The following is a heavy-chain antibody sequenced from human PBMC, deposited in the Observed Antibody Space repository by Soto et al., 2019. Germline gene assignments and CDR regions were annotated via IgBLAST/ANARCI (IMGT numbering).Heavy chain of an antibody. J-gene: IGHJ4*02. V-gene: IGHV4-59*01. CDR2: IYFSGST. CDR1: GGSISSYY. CDR3: ARERWGQGGYTLYSFDS. D-gene: IGHD5-12*01. Sequence: SETLSLTCTVSGGSISSYYWSWIRQPPGKGLEWIGHIYFSGSTNYNPSLKSRVTISVDTSKNQFSLKLSSVTAADTAVYYCARERWGQGGYTLYSFDSGGQGTLVTVS.